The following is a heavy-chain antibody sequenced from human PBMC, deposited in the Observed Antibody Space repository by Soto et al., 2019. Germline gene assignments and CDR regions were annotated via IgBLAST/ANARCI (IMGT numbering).Heavy chain of an antibody. J-gene: IGHJ4*02. Sequence: EVQLVESGGGLVKAGGSLRLFCTASGFTFRNYNMNWVRQAPGKGLEWVSSISTGGAYMFYADSVKGRFTISRDNAQNSLFLQIDRPSAKDTAVYYCARDIASPGGDYFDSWGQGTLVTVSS. CDR3: ARDIASPGGDYFDS. D-gene: IGHD2-21*01. V-gene: IGHV3-21*06. CDR1: GFTFRNYN. CDR2: ISTGGAYM.